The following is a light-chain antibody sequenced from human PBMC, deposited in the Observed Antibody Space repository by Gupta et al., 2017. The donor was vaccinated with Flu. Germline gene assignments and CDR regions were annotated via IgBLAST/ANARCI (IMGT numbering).Light chain of an antibody. CDR1: HSVVSS. Sequence: EIATLACRASHSVVSSLAWYQQRPGQAPRLLIYDASNRAAGIPSRFSGSGSGTDFTLTISSLEPEDCALYYCQQRSLWPPWTFGQGTKVEIK. CDR2: DAS. J-gene: IGKJ1*01. V-gene: IGKV3-11*01. CDR3: QQRSLWPPWT.